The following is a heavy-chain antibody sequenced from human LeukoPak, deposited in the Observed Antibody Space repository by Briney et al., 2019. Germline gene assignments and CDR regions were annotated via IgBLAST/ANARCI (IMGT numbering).Heavy chain of an antibody. D-gene: IGHD6-19*01. CDR3: AKNPNRSGWYQDY. CDR2: ISSSGAST. J-gene: IGHJ4*02. CDR1: EFTFSSYF. V-gene: IGHV3-23*01. Sequence: GGSLRLACVASEFTFSSYFMTWVRQGPERGLEWVSAISSSGASTYYADSVKGRFTISRDNSKNTLYLQMNSLTAEDTAVYYCAKNPNRSGWYQDYWGQGTLVTVSS.